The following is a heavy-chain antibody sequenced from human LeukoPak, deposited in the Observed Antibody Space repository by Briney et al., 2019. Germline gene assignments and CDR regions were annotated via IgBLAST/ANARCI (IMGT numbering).Heavy chain of an antibody. CDR1: GFPYSDYY. Sequence: GGSLRLSCAASGFPYSDYYMTWLRQAPGKGLVWVSRVTSDGSTTNYADSVKGRFTISRDNAKNTLYLQMNSLRAEDTAVYYCAREKRGDTAYDYWGQGTLVTVSS. CDR2: VTSDGSTT. CDR3: AREKRGDTAYDY. J-gene: IGHJ4*02. D-gene: IGHD5-18*01. V-gene: IGHV3-74*01.